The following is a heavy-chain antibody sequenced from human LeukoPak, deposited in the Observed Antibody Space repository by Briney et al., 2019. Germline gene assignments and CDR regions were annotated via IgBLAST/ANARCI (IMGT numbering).Heavy chain of an antibody. D-gene: IGHD2-2*01. J-gene: IGHJ4*02. CDR1: GYTFTSYG. CDR3: ARDHRGQLPLDY. CDR2: IGAYNGNT. Sequence: ASVKVSCKASGYTFTSYGISWVRQAPGQGLEWMGWIGAYNGNTNYAQKLQGRVTMTTDTSTSTAYMELRSLRSDDTAVYYCARDHRGQLPLDYWGQGTLVTVSS. V-gene: IGHV1-18*01.